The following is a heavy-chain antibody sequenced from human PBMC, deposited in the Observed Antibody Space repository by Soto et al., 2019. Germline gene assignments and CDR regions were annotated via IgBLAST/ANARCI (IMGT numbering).Heavy chain of an antibody. J-gene: IGHJ6*02. D-gene: IGHD6-6*01. V-gene: IGHV3-30-3*01. Sequence: PGGSLRLSCAASGFTFSSYAMHWVRQAPGKGLEWVAVISYDGSNKYYADSVKGRFTISRDNSKNTLYLQMNSLRAEDTAVYYCGRDYVGGAARPGYGMDVWGQGTTVTVSS. CDR2: ISYDGSNK. CDR3: GRDYVGGAARPGYGMDV. CDR1: GFTFSSYA.